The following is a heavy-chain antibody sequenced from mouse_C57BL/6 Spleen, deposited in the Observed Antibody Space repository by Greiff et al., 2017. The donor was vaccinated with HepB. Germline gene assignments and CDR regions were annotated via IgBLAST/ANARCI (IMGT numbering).Heavy chain of an antibody. CDR2: INPNNGGT. CDR3: ARCYYYGSSYDFDY. CDR1: GYTFTDYN. J-gene: IGHJ2*01. Sequence: VQLQQSGPELVKPGASVKMSCKASGYTFTDYNMHWVKQSHGKSLEWIGYINPNNGGTSYNQKFKGKATLTVNKSSSTAYMELRSLTSEDSAVYYCARCYYYGSSYDFDYWGQGTTLTVSS. V-gene: IGHV1-22*01. D-gene: IGHD1-1*01.